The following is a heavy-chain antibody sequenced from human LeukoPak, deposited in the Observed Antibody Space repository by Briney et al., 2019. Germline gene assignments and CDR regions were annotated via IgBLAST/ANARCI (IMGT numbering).Heavy chain of an antibody. CDR2: INHSGYT. J-gene: IGHJ4*02. D-gene: IGHD3-22*01. Sequence: SETLSLTCAVYGESSFSNYYWSWIRQTPGGALEWIREINHSGYTNYNPSLKSRVTLSIDTSKNQFSLRLNSVTAADTAVYYCSRQVVGNDYWGQGTLVTVSS. V-gene: IGHV4-34*01. CDR1: GESSFSNYY. CDR3: SRQVVGNDY.